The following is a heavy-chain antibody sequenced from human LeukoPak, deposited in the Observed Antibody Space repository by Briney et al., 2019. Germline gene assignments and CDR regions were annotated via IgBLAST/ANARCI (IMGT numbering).Heavy chain of an antibody. CDR2: IYYSGST. D-gene: IGHD3-22*01. V-gene: IGHV4-31*03. Sequence: SETRSLTCTVSGGSISSGGYYWTWIRQHPGKGLEWIGYIYYSGSTYYDPSLKSRVTISVDTSKNQFSLKLSSVTAADTAVYYCARGVGDSSGDSFDYWGQGTLVTVSS. J-gene: IGHJ4*02. CDR1: GGSISSGGYY. CDR3: ARGVGDSSGDSFDY.